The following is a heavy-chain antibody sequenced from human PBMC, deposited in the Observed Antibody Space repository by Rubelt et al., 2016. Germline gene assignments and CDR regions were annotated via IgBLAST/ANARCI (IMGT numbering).Heavy chain of an antibody. CDR2: ISYSGRA. D-gene: IGHD3-22*01. Sequence: QLQLQESGPGLVKPSEALSLACTVSGGSISGTNYFWGWIRQPPGKGLEWIGSISYSGRAYYNPSLKSRVTISVDTSTGQFPLKVTSGTASDTAVYYWARRRDYYDSSGYYYGGFDYWGQGSLVTVSS. J-gene: IGHJ4*02. CDR3: ARRRDYYDSSGYYYGGFDY. V-gene: IGHV4-39*01. CDR1: GGSISGTNYF.